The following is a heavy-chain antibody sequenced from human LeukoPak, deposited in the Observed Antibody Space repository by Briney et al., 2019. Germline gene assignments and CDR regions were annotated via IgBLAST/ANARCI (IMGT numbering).Heavy chain of an antibody. D-gene: IGHD2/OR15-2a*01. Sequence: SGTLSLTCAVYGGSFSGYYWSWIRQPPGKGLEWIGEINHSGSTNYNPSLKSRVTISVDTSKNQFSLKLSSVTAADTAVYYCARGHSLYSGRSMRRGDWFDPWGQGTLVTVSS. CDR2: INHSGST. CDR3: ARGHSLYSGRSMRRGDWFDP. V-gene: IGHV4-34*01. CDR1: GGSFSGYY. J-gene: IGHJ5*02.